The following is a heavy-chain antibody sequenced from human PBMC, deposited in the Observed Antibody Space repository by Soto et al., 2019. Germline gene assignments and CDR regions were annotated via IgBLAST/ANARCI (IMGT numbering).Heavy chain of an antibody. CDR2: INHLGSI. Sequence: PSETLSLTCVVSGGRLSDYFWSWIRQPPGMALEWIGEINHLGSINYNPSLKSRVTMSVDTSKNQFSLTLNSVTAADTATYYCARGGISHWAYFYYMDVWDRGTTVTVSS. V-gene: IGHV4-34*01. CDR3: ARGGISHWAYFYYMDV. J-gene: IGHJ6*03. CDR1: GGRLSDYF. D-gene: IGHD2-21*01.